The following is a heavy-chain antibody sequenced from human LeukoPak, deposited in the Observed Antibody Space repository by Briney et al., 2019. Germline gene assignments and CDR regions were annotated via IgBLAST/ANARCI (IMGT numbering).Heavy chain of an antibody. D-gene: IGHD7-27*01. CDR3: ARGARRTGEGYYYYMDV. Sequence: KPSETLSLTCAVYGGSFSGYYWGWIRQPPGKGLEWIGEINHSGSTNYNPSLKSRVTISVDTSKNQFSLKLSSVTAADTAVYYCARGARRTGEGYYYYMDVWGKGTTVTVSS. CDR2: INHSGST. J-gene: IGHJ6*03. V-gene: IGHV4-34*01. CDR1: GGSFSGYY.